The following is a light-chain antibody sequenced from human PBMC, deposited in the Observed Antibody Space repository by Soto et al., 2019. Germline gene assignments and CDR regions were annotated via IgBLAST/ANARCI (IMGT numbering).Light chain of an antibody. J-gene: IGKJ2*01. CDR2: DTS. Sequence: EIVLTQSPATLSVSPGERATLSCRASQSVSSNLAWYQQKPGQAPRLLIYDTSTRASGIPARYSGSGSGTEFTLRISSPQSEDLAVYYWQEYKNWPPYTFGHAPKLEI. CDR1: QSVSSN. CDR3: QEYKNWPPYT. V-gene: IGKV3-15*01.